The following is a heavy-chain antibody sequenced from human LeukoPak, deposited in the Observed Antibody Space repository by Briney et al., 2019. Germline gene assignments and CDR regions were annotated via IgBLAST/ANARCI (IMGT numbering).Heavy chain of an antibody. D-gene: IGHD6-13*01. CDR2: IYYSGST. CDR3: ARERRYSSRPDAFDI. V-gene: IGHV4-59*01. Sequence: SETLSLTCTVSGGSIGSYYWNWIRQPPGKGLEWIGYIYYSGSTNYNPSLKSRVTISIDTSKNQFSLKLSSVTAADTAVYYWARERRYSSRPDAFDIWGQGTMVTVSS. J-gene: IGHJ3*02. CDR1: GGSIGSYY.